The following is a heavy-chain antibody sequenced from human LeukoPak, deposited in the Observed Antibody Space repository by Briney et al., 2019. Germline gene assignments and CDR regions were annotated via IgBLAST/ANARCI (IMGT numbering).Heavy chain of an antibody. Sequence: PRASVKVSCKASGYTFTSYDINWVRQATGQGLEWMGWMNPNSGNTGYAQKFQGRVTITRNTSISTAYMELSSLRSEDTAVYYCATERSSSSGGGFDYWGQGTLVTVSS. J-gene: IGHJ4*02. CDR2: MNPNSGNT. D-gene: IGHD6-6*01. CDR1: GYTFTSYD. CDR3: ATERSSSSGGGFDY. V-gene: IGHV1-8*03.